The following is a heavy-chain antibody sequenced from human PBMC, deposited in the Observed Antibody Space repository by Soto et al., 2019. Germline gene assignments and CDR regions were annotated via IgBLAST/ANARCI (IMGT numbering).Heavy chain of an antibody. V-gene: IGHV4-34*01. Sequence: SETLSLTCAVYGGSFSGYYWSWIRQPPGKGLEWIGEINHSGSTNYNPSLKSRVTISVDTSKNQFSLKLSSVTAADTAVYYCARAQAVAGYDPFDYWGQGTLVTVSS. CDR3: ARAQAVAGYDPFDY. D-gene: IGHD6-19*01. CDR1: GGSFSGYY. J-gene: IGHJ4*02. CDR2: INHSGST.